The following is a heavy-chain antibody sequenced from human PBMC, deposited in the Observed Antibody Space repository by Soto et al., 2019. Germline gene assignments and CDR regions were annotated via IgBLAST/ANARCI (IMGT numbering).Heavy chain of an antibody. Sequence: SVKVCCKASGGTFSSYAISWVRQAPGQGLEWMGGIVPIFGTANYAQKFQGRVTITADESTSTAYMELSSLRSEDTAVYYCARVKEGYYYDSSGYSFDYWGQGTLVTVSS. CDR1: GGTFSSYA. CDR3: ARVKEGYYYDSSGYSFDY. J-gene: IGHJ4*02. V-gene: IGHV1-69*13. D-gene: IGHD3-22*01. CDR2: IVPIFGTA.